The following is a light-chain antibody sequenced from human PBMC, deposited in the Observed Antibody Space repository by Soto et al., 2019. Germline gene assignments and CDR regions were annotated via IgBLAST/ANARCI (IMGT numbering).Light chain of an antibody. V-gene: IGKV3-15*01. CDR2: DAS. J-gene: IGKJ2*01. CDR3: QQYNNWPHT. Sequence: EIVMTQAPATLSVSPGERATLSCRASQSVSSNLAWYQQKPGQAPRLLIYDASTMATGIPARFSGSGSGTEFTLTISSLQSEDFAVYSCQQYNNWPHTFGQGTKLEIK. CDR1: QSVSSN.